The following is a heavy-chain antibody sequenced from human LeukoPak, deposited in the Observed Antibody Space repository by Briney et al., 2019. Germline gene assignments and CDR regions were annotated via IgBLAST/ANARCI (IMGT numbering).Heavy chain of an antibody. J-gene: IGHJ4*02. CDR3: ARGATQSYYFDY. CDR2: INHSGST. V-gene: IGHV4-34*01. Sequence: PSETLSLTCAVDGGSFSGYYWSWIRQPPGKWLEWIGEINHSGSTNYNPSLKSRVTISVDTSKNQFSLKLSSVTAADTAVYYCARGATQSYYFDYWGQGTLVTVSS. D-gene: IGHD1-26*01. CDR1: GGSFSGYY.